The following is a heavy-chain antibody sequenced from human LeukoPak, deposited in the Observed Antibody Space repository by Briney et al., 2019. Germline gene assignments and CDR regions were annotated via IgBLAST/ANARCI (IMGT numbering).Heavy chain of an antibody. CDR3: ARGLENGDYALSHWFDP. Sequence: SQTLSLTRTVSGGSISSGGYYWSWIRQPPGKGLEWIGYIYHSGSTYYNPSLKSRVTISVDTSKNQFSLKLSSVTAADTAVYYCARGLENGDYALSHWFDPWGQGTLVTVSS. J-gene: IGHJ5*02. V-gene: IGHV4-30-2*01. D-gene: IGHD4-17*01. CDR2: IYHSGST. CDR1: GGSISSGGYY.